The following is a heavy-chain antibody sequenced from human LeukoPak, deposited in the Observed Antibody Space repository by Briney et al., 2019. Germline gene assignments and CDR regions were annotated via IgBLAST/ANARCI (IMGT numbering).Heavy chain of an antibody. CDR1: GFTFGDYA. J-gene: IGHJ4*02. Sequence: GGSLRLSCTASGFTFGDYAMSWFGQAPGKGLEGVGFIRSKAYGGTTEYAASVKGRFTISRDDSKSIAYLQMNSLKTEDTAVYYCAVGLVVRGVILHYWGQGTLVTVSS. CDR3: AVGLVVRGVILHY. D-gene: IGHD3-10*01. CDR2: IRSKAYGGTT. V-gene: IGHV3-49*03.